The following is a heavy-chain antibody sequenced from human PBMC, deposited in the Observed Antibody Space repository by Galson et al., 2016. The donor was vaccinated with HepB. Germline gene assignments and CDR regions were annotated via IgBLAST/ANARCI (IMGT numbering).Heavy chain of an antibody. CDR3: VRGMSNSWYAYKRSYYYSMEI. CDR2: ISYSNAV. V-gene: IGHV3-48*03. CDR1: GFAFSRYE. J-gene: IGHJ6*02. D-gene: IGHD6-13*01. Sequence: SLRLSCAASGFAFSRYEFNWVRQAPGKGLEWVSHISYSNAVSYAASVKGRFTISRDNDGDSLFLEMRGLRVEDTAVYYCVRGMSNSWYAYKRSYYYSMEIWGRGTSIIVSS.